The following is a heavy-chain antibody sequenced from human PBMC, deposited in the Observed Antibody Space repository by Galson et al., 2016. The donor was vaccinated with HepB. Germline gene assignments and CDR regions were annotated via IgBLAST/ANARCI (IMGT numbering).Heavy chain of an antibody. J-gene: IGHJ4*02. D-gene: IGHD5-18*01. CDR2: IVVGSGNT. Sequence: SVKVSCKASRFTFTSSAVQWVRQARGQRLEWIGWIVVGSGNTNYAQQFQERVTITRDMSTSTAYMELSRLRSEDTAVYYCAAVIDDRYGCPQDWGQGTLVTVSS. CDR3: AAVIDDRYGCPQD. CDR1: RFTFTSSA. V-gene: IGHV1-58*01.